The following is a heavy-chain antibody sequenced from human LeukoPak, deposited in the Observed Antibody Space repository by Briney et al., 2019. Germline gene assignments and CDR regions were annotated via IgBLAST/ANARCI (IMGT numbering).Heavy chain of an antibody. Sequence: GASVKVSCKASGYTFTSYYMHWVRQAPGQGLEWMGWINPNSGGTNYTQKFQGGVTMTRDTSISTAYMELRRLTSDDTAVYYCARGWAFDFAGYYFALGYWGQGTLVPVSS. CDR1: GYTFTSYY. V-gene: IGHV1-2*02. J-gene: IGHJ4*02. CDR2: INPNSGGT. CDR3: ARGWAFDFAGYYFALGY. D-gene: IGHD3-22*01.